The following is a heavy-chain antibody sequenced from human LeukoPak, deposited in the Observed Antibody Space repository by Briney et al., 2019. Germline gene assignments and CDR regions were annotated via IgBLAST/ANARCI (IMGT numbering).Heavy chain of an antibody. D-gene: IGHD2-2*01. J-gene: IGHJ4*02. CDR2: ISSSSSYI. CDR1: GFTFSSYS. Sequence: GGSLRLSCAASGFTFSSYSMNWVRQAPGKGLEWVSSISSSSSYIYYADSVKGRFTISRDNSKNTLYLQMNSLRAEDTAVYYCAKMSGIVVVPAAIPPDYWGQGTLVTVSS. CDR3: AKMSGIVVVPAAIPPDY. V-gene: IGHV3-21*04.